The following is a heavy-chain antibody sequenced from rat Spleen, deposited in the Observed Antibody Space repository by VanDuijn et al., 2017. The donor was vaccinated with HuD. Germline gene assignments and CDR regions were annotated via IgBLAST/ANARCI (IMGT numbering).Heavy chain of an antibody. J-gene: IGHJ2*01. CDR3: ASGGSLLSY. Sequence: QVQLQQSGAELTKPGSSVKISCKASGYTFTSYDISWIKQRPGQALEWIGAIHPGSGGTGDNEKFKGKATLTLNKSPSTAFIQLSSLTPEDTAVYYGASGGSLLSYWGQGVMVTVSS. CDR2: IHPGSGGT. CDR1: GYTFTSYD. D-gene: IGHD1-11*01. V-gene: IGHV1-60*01.